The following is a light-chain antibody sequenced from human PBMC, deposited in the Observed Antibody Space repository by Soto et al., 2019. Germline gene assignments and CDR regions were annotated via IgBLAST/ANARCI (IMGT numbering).Light chain of an antibody. CDR2: GAS. CDR3: QQYGGSPPYT. V-gene: IGKV3-20*01. Sequence: EIVLTQSPGTLSLSPGERATLSCRASQSVSSTYLAWYQQKPGQAPRLLIYGASSRATGIPDRFSGSGSGTDFTLVISRLEPEDFAVYYCQQYGGSPPYTFGRGTKREIK. CDR1: QSVSSTY. J-gene: IGKJ2*01.